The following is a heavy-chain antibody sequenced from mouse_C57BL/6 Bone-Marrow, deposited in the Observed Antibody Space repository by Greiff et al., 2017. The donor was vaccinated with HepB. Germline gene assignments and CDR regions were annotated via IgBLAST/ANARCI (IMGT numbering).Heavy chain of an antibody. V-gene: IGHV14-4*01. J-gene: IGHJ2*01. Sequence: VQLQQSGAELVRPGASVKLSCTASGFNIKDDYMHWVKQRPEQGLEWFGWIDPENGDTEYASKFQGKATITADTSSNTAYLQLSSLTSEDTAVYYCTRRSVGLPYYFDYWGQGTTLTVSS. CDR1: GFNIKDDY. CDR3: TRRSVGLPYYFDY. CDR2: IDPENGDT. D-gene: IGHD2-4*01.